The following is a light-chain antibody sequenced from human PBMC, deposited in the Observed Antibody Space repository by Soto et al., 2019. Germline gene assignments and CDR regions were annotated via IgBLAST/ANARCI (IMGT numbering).Light chain of an antibody. CDR3: QQYNSYWGT. V-gene: IGKV1-5*01. CDR2: DAS. Sequence: DIQMTQSPSTLSASVGDRVTITCRASQSISSWLAWYQQKPGKAPKLLIYDASSLESGVPSRFSGGGSGTEFTLTISSLQPDDFATYYCQQYNSYWGTFGQGTKVEIK. CDR1: QSISSW. J-gene: IGKJ1*01.